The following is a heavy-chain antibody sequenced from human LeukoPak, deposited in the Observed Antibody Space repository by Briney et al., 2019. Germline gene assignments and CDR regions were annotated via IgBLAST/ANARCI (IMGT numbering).Heavy chain of an antibody. CDR1: GVSISYFY. V-gene: IGHV4-4*07. J-gene: IGHJ4*02. D-gene: IGHD7-27*01. CDR3: ATRKLGNDY. Sequence: SETLPLTCTVSGVSISYFYWSWIRQPAGKGLEWIGRIYTSGSTNYNPSLKSRVTMSVDTSKKQFSLKLSSVTAADTAVYYCATRKLGNDYWGQGTLVTVSS. CDR2: IYTSGST.